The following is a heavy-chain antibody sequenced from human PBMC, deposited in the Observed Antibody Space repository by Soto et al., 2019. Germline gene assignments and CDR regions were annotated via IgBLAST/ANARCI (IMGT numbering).Heavy chain of an antibody. V-gene: IGHV3-64D*08. D-gene: IGHD6-13*01. CDR1: GFTFSSYA. Sequence: PGGSLRLSCSASGFTFSSYAMHWVRQAPGKGLEYVSAISSNGGSTYYADSVKGRFTISRDNSKNTLYLQMSSLRAEDTAVYYCVKGAAAGTFRDNWFDPWGQGTLVTVSS. CDR3: VKGAAAGTFRDNWFDP. J-gene: IGHJ5*02. CDR2: ISSNGGST.